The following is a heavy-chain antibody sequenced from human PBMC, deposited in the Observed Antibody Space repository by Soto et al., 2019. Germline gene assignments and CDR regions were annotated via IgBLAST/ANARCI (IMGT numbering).Heavy chain of an antibody. Sequence: GGSLRLSCAASGFTFDDYAMHWVRQAPGKGLEWVSGISWNSGSIGYADSVKGRFTISRDNAKNTLYLQMNSLRAEDTAVYYCATAVYCTNGVCPTDYWGQGTLVTVSS. CDR1: GFTFDDYA. V-gene: IGHV3-9*01. D-gene: IGHD2-8*01. CDR3: ATAVYCTNGVCPTDY. J-gene: IGHJ4*02. CDR2: ISWNSGSI.